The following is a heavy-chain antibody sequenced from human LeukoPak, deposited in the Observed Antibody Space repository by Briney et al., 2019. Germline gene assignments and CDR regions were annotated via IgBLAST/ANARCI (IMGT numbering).Heavy chain of an antibody. CDR2: ISWNSGSI. CDR3: AKASPQYYGSGASKFFFES. V-gene: IGHV3-9*01. D-gene: IGHD3-10*01. Sequence: GGSLRLSCAASGFTFDDYAMHWVRQAPGKGLEWVSGISWNSGSIDYADSVKGRFTISRDNSKNTLYLQMNSLRPEDTAVYYCAKASPQYYGSGASKFFFESWGQGTLVPVSS. J-gene: IGHJ4*02. CDR1: GFTFDDYA.